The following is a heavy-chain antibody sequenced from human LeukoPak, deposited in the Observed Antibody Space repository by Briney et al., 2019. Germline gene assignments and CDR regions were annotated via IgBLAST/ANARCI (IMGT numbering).Heavy chain of an antibody. D-gene: IGHD3-10*01. J-gene: IGHJ6*02. CDR2: ISSSSSYI. CDR1: GFTFSSYS. Sequence: GGSLRLSCAASGFTFSSYSMNWVRQAPGKGLEWVSSISSSSSYIYYADSVKGRFTISRDNAKNSLYLQMNSLRAEDTAVYYCARAFSGSYYYYYYGMDVWGQGTTVTVSS. V-gene: IGHV3-21*01. CDR3: ARAFSGSYYYYYYGMDV.